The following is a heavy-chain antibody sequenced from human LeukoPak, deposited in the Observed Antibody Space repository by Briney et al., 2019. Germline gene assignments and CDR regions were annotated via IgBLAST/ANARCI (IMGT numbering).Heavy chain of an antibody. CDR3: AREPYYYCITSCYAGWFDP. V-gene: IGHV3-74*01. D-gene: IGHD2-2*01. CDR2: INSDGSST. Sequence: GGALRLSCAASGFTFSSYWMHWVRQAPGERLVWVSRINSDGSSTRYADSVKGRFTISRDNAKNTLYLQMNSLRAEDTAVYYCAREPYYYCITSCYAGWFDPRGEGTQPTVSS. J-gene: IGHJ5*02. CDR1: GFTFSSYW.